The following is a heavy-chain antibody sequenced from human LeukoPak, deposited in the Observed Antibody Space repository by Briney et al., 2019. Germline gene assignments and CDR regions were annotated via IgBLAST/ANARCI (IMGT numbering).Heavy chain of an antibody. Sequence: ASVKVSCKASGGTFSSYAISWVRQAPGQGLEWMGGIIPIFGTANYAQKFQGRVTITADKSTSTAYMELSSLRSEDTAVYYCARAISMVRGVRWGGEYYFDYWGQGTLVTVSS. J-gene: IGHJ4*02. V-gene: IGHV1-69*06. CDR1: GGTFSSYA. D-gene: IGHD3-10*01. CDR3: ARAISMVRGVRWGGEYYFDY. CDR2: IIPIFGTA.